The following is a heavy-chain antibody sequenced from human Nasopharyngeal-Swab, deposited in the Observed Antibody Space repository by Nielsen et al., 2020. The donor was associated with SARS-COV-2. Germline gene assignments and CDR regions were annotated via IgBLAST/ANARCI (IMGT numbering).Heavy chain of an antibody. Sequence: GGSLRLSCAASGFTFSSYSMNWVRQAPGKGLEWVSYISSSSSTIYYADSVKGRFTISRDSAKNSLYLQMNSLRAEDTAVYYCARGAELGTTGTTGGEDYWGQGTLVTVSS. CDR2: ISSSSSTI. V-gene: IGHV3-48*04. CDR1: GFTFSSYS. D-gene: IGHD1-1*01. J-gene: IGHJ4*02. CDR3: ARGAELGTTGTTGGEDY.